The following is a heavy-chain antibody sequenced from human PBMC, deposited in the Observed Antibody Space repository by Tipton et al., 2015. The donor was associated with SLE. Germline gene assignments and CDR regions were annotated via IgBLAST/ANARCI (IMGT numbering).Heavy chain of an antibody. D-gene: IGHD4/OR15-4a*01. CDR3: ARERIEEYGGKENWIGP. CDR1: GGSFSGYY. J-gene: IGHJ5*02. CDR2: INHSGST. Sequence: TLSLPCAVYGGSFSGYYWSWLRQSPGKGLEWIGEINHSGSTNYNPSLKSRVTISVDRSNNQFSLNLSSVPAADTAVYYCARERIEEYGGKENWIGPGGQGTLVAVSS. V-gene: IGHV4-34*01.